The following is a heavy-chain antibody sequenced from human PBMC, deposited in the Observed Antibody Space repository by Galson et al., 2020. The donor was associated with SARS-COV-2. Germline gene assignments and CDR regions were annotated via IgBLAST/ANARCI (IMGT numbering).Heavy chain of an antibody. J-gene: IGHJ4*02. D-gene: IGHD1-26*01. V-gene: IGHV4-39*07. Sequence: SQTLSLPRTVSGGPICDSDYFWGWIRQPPGRGLEWIQTIYYNGDTYYNPPLKSRVTISVHPSKNHFSLMLSSVAAADRAVFYCVRDKNSERGGDFDYWGQGTRVTVSS. CDR1: GGPICDSDYF. CDR3: VRDKNSERGGDFDY. CDR2: IYYNGDT.